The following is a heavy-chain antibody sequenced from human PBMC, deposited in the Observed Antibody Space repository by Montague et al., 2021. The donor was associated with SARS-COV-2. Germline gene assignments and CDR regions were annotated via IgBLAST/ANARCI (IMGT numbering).Heavy chain of an antibody. CDR1: GDSVSSNSAA. V-gene: IGHV6-1*01. CDR3: ARGGSWLYYFDY. Sequence: CAIFGDSVSSNSAAWNWIRQSPSRGLEWLGRTYYRSKWYNDYAVXVKSRITINPDTSKNQFSLQLNSVTPEDTAVYYCARGGSWLYYFDYWGQGTLVTVSS. CDR2: TYYRSKWYN. D-gene: IGHD6-13*01. J-gene: IGHJ4*02.